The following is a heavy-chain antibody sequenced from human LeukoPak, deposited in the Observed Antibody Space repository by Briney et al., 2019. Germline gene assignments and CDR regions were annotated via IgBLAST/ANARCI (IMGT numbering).Heavy chain of an antibody. J-gene: IGHJ4*02. CDR3: ARAPYYYDSSGYSASPDY. CDR2: IYYSGST. D-gene: IGHD3-22*01. CDR1: GGSISSSIYY. Sequence: SETLSLTCTVSGGSISSSIYYWGWIRQPPGKGLEWIGSIYYSGSTYYNPSLKSRVTISVDTSKNQFSLKLSSVTAADTAVYYCARAPYYYDSSGYSASPDYWGQGTLVTVSS. V-gene: IGHV4-39*07.